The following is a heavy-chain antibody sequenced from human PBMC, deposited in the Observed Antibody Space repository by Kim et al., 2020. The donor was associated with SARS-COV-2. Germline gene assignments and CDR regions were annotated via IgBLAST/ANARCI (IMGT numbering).Heavy chain of an antibody. D-gene: IGHD1-26*01. CDR1: GFTFSRYW. Sequence: GGSLRLSCAASGFTFSRYWMSWVRQAPGKGLEWVANINQDGSQKYYVDSMKGRFTISRDNANNSLYLQMNSLRGEDTAVYYCARGIERDPNGGYCGQGTL. CDR2: INQDGSQK. V-gene: IGHV3-7*01. CDR3: ARGIERDPNGGY. J-gene: IGHJ4*02.